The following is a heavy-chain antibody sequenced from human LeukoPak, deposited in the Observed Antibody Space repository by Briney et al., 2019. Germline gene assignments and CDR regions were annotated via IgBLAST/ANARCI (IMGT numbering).Heavy chain of an antibody. J-gene: IGHJ4*02. D-gene: IGHD2/OR15-2a*01. CDR3: AREGPRGNSQFDY. Sequence: GGSLRLSCAASGFTFSSYGMHWVRQAPGKGPEWVALIWYDGSNKYYADSVKGRLTISRDNSKNTLYLQMNSLRAEDTAVYYCAREGPRGNSQFDYWGQGTLVTVSS. V-gene: IGHV3-33*01. CDR2: IWYDGSNK. CDR1: GFTFSSYG.